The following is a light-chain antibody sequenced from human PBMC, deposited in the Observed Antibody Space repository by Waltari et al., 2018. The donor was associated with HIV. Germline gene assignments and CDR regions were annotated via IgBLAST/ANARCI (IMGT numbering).Light chain of an antibody. CDR2: AAS. J-gene: IGKJ1*01. CDR3: QQSYGTPRT. V-gene: IGKV1-39*01. CDR1: QSISSY. Sequence: DIQMTQSPSSLSASEGDRVTITCRASQSISSYLNWYQQKPGKAPKLLIYAASSLQSGVPSRFNGSGSGTDFTLTISSLQPEDFATYYCQQSYGTPRTFGQGTKVEIK.